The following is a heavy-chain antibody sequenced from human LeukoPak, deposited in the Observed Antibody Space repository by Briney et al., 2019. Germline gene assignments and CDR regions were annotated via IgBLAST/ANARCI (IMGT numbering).Heavy chain of an antibody. CDR2: IKPNSGGT. CDR3: ARYFYDSSGSSSDAFDI. J-gene: IGHJ3*02. CDR1: GYTFTDYY. D-gene: IGHD3-22*01. V-gene: IGHV1-2*02. Sequence: ASLKVSCKTSGYTFTDYYLHWVRQTPGQRLEWMGWIKPNSGGTHFSQSFQGRVTMTRDTSISTAYMEMSRLRSDDSAVYYCARYFYDSSGSSSDAFDIWGQGSMVTVSS.